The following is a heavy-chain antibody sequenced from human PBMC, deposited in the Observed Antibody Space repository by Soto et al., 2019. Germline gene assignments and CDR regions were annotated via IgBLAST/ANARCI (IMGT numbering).Heavy chain of an antibody. Sequence: PSQTLSLTCAISGDSVSSNSAAWNWIRQSPSRGLEWLGRTFYRSKWHNDYAVSVKSRIIIKPDTSKNQFSLQLTSVTPEDTAVYYCAGQHQWLDSWGQGTLVTVSS. J-gene: IGHJ4*02. V-gene: IGHV6-1*01. D-gene: IGHD6-19*01. CDR2: TFYRSKWHN. CDR1: GDSVSSNSAA. CDR3: AGQHQWLDS.